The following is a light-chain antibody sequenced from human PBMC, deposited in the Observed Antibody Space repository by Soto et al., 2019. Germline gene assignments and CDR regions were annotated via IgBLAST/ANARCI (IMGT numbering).Light chain of an antibody. J-gene: IGLJ2*01. CDR2: LNSDGSH. CDR3: QTWGTGIMV. CDR1: SGHSSYA. Sequence: QPVLTQSPSASASLGASVKLTCTLNSGHSSYAIAWHQQLPEKGPRYLMRLNSDGSHSKGDGIPDRFSGSSSGAERYLTISSLQSEDEADYYCQTWGTGIMVFGGGTKLTVL. V-gene: IGLV4-69*01.